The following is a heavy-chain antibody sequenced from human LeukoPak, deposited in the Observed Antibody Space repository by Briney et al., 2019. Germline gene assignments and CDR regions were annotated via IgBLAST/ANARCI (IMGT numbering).Heavy chain of an antibody. CDR1: GYTFTGYY. V-gene: IGHV1-2*02. CDR2: INPNSGGT. J-gene: IGHJ6*02. CDR3: ARNGDYVGYYYYGMDV. Sequence: ASVKVSCKASGYTFTGYYMHWVRQAPGQGLEWKGWINPNSGGTNYAQKFQGRFTMTRDTSISTAYMELSRLRSDDTAVYYCARNGDYVGYYYYGMDVWGQGTAVTVSS. D-gene: IGHD4-17*01.